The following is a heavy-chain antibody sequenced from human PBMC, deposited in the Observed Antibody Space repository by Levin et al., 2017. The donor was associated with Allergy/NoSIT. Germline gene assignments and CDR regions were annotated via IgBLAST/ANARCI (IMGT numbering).Heavy chain of an antibody. CDR1: GYTFSVYY. D-gene: IGHD1-7*01. J-gene: IGHJ4*02. CDR2: INPDSGGT. Sequence: GASVKVSCKASGYTFSVYYIHWVRQAPGQGLEWMGWINPDSGGTNYAPNFQGRVTMTRDTTISTVYMELSGLTSDDTAVYYCARVFLGTTANVDYWGQGTLVTVSS. V-gene: IGHV1-2*02. CDR3: ARVFLGTTANVDY.